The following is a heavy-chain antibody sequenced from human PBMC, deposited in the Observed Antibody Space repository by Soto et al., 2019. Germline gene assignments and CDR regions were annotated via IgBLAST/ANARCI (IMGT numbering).Heavy chain of an antibody. V-gene: IGHV3-30*18. CDR3: AKERETNYDILTGYPDY. Sequence: PGGSLRLSCAASGFTFSSYGMHCIRQAPGKGREWVAVISYDGSNKYYADSVKARSTISRDNSKNTLYLQMNSLRAEDTAVYYCAKERETNYDILTGYPDYWGQGTLVTVSS. CDR1: GFTFSSYG. D-gene: IGHD3-9*01. CDR2: ISYDGSNK. J-gene: IGHJ4*02.